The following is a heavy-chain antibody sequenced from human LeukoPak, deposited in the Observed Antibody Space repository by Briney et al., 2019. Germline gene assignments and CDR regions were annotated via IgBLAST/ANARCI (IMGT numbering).Heavy chain of an antibody. D-gene: IGHD6-6*01. V-gene: IGHV4-4*07. CDR1: GGSISSYY. Sequence: PSETLSLTCTVSGGSISSYYWSWIRQPAGKGLEWIGRIYTSGSTNYNPSLKSRVTMSVDTSKNQFSLKLTSVTAADTAVYCCARGIEYSSSSVWGYSSGWYFDYWGQGTLVTVSS. CDR3: ARGIEYSSSSVWGYSSGWYFDY. CDR2: IYTSGST. J-gene: IGHJ4*02.